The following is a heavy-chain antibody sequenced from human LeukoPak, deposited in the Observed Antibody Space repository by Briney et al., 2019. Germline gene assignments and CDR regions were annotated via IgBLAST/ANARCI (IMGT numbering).Heavy chain of an antibody. V-gene: IGHV3-30-3*01. Sequence: PGGSLRLSCAASGFTFSVYTIHWVRQAPGKGLEWVAVMSSDGSNKYYADSVKGRFTISRDDSRNTMYLQMNSLRADDTAVYYCARDRRGADYDFWSGSRGDDAFDIWGQGTMVTVSS. D-gene: IGHD3-3*01. J-gene: IGHJ3*02. CDR2: MSSDGSNK. CDR3: ARDRRGADYDFWSGSRGDDAFDI. CDR1: GFTFSVYT.